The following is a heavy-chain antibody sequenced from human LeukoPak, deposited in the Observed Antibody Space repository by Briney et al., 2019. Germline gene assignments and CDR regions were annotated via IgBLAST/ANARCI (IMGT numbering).Heavy chain of an antibody. J-gene: IGHJ5*02. D-gene: IGHD1-26*01. CDR2: IDKKDKGYATAT. CDR1: GFTFSGSA. CDR3: TRDSGTYNWFDP. V-gene: IGHV3-73*01. Sequence: GGSLKLSCAASGFTFSGSAVHWVRQSSGKGLEWVGQIDKKDKGYATATAYAASVKGRFTISRDDSINTAYLQMKSLKTEDTALYYCTRDSGTYNWFDPWGPGTLVTVSS.